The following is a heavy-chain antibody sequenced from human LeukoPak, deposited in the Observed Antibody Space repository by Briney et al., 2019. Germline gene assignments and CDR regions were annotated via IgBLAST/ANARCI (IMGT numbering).Heavy chain of an antibody. J-gene: IGHJ4*02. CDR3: AKDRGVVGYQPLDY. D-gene: IGHD2-2*01. V-gene: IGHV4-39*07. CDR2: IYYSGST. CDR1: GGSISSSSYY. Sequence: SSETLSLTCTVSGGSISSSSYYWGWIRQPPGKGLEWIGSIYYSGSTYYNPSLKSRVTISVDTSKNQFSLKLSSVTAADTAVYYCAKDRGVVGYQPLDYWGQGTLVTVSS.